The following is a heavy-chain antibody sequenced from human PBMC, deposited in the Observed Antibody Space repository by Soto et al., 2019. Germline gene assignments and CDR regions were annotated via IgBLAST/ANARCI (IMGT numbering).Heavy chain of an antibody. Sequence: QVQLQESGPGLVKPSETLSLTCTVSGGSISSYYWSWIRQPPGKGLEWIGYIYYSGSTNYNPSLKSRVTISVDTSKNQFSLKLSSVTAADTAVYYCASSITIFGKGGGVYYMDVWGKGTTVTVSS. CDR3: ASSITIFGKGGGVYYMDV. CDR2: IYYSGST. D-gene: IGHD3-3*01. CDR1: GGSISSYY. J-gene: IGHJ6*03. V-gene: IGHV4-59*01.